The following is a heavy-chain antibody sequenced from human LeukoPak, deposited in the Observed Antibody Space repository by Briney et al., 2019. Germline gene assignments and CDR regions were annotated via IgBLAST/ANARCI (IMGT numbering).Heavy chain of an antibody. D-gene: IGHD3-16*02. Sequence: GGSLRLSCAASGFTFSSYGMHWVRRAPGKGLEWVAVIAYHGGAEYYADSVKGRFTISRDNSKNTVDLQLNSLRAEDSAVYYCAKQSFRMVNYFDYWGQGTLVTVSS. CDR1: GFTFSSYG. V-gene: IGHV3-30*18. J-gene: IGHJ4*02. CDR2: IAYHGGAE. CDR3: AKQSFRMVNYFDY.